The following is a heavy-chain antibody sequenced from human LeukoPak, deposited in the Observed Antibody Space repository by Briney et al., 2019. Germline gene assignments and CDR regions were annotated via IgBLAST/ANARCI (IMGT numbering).Heavy chain of an antibody. J-gene: IGHJ2*01. CDR2: IYTSGST. Sequence: KSPETLSLTCTVSGGSISSYYWSWIRQPAGKGLQWIGRIYTSGSTNYNPSLKSRVTMSVDTSKNQFSLKLTSVTAADTAVYYCARAYYDTSGYPGWYFDLWGRGTLVTVSS. CDR1: GGSISSYY. CDR3: ARAYYDTSGYPGWYFDL. D-gene: IGHD3-22*01. V-gene: IGHV4-4*07.